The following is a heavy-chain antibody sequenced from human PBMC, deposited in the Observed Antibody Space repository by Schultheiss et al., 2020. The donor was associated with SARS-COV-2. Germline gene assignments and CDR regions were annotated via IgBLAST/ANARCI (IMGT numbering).Heavy chain of an antibody. D-gene: IGHD3-10*01. CDR2: INWNSGSI. Sequence: GGSLRLSCAASGITFSDHYMSWVRQAPGKGLEWVSGINWNSGSIGYADSVKGRFTISRDNSKNTLFLQMNSLKTEDTAVYYCTRGFGSPLWGQGTLVTVSS. CDR3: TRGFGSPL. J-gene: IGHJ4*02. CDR1: GITFSDHY. V-gene: IGHV3-20*04.